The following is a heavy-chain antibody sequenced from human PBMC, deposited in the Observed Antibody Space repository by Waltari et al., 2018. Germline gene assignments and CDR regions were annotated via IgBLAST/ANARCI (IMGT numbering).Heavy chain of an antibody. CDR3: ARENSYYGGHTPADYYYYYMDV. D-gene: IGHD3-3*01. J-gene: IGHJ6*03. CDR2: ICPTFGTG. V-gene: IGHV1-69*14. Sequence: QVQLVQSGAEVKKPGSSVKVSCKASGGTFSSYAISWVRQAPGQGLEWMGGICPTFGTGSYAQKFQGRGTIAADKSTSTAYMELSSLISEDTAVYYCARENSYYGGHTPADYYYYYMDVWGKGTTVTVSS. CDR1: GGTFSSYA.